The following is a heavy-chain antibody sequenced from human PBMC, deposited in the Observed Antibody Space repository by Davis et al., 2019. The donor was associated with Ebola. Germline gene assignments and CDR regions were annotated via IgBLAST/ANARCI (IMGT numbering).Heavy chain of an antibody. CDR1: GFSFRSNW. V-gene: IGHV3-74*01. CDR2: INEDGIIK. J-gene: IGHJ3*02. CDR3: ARGDSHAFDI. Sequence: PGGSLRLSCAASGFSFRSNWMHWVRQAPEKGLVWVSRINEDGIIKTYADSVKGRFTISRDNAKNTLYLQMNSLRAEDTAVYYCARGDSHAFDIWGQGTMITVSS.